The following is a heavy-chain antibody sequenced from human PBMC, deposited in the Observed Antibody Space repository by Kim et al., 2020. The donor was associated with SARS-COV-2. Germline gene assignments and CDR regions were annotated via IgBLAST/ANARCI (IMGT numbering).Heavy chain of an antibody. D-gene: IGHD3-10*01. CDR3: ARDLHYSGPLAGFDS. Sequence: AISVKSRITIDPATAKNQFSLQMNSVTPEDTAVYYCARDLHYSGPLAGFDSWGQGTLVTVSS. V-gene: IGHV6-1*01. J-gene: IGHJ4*02.